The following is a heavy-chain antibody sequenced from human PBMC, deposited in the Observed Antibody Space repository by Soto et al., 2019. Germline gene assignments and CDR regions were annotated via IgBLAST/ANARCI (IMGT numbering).Heavy chain of an antibody. V-gene: IGHV3-21*01. Sequence: PGGSLRLSCAASGFTFSSYSMNWVRQAPGKGLEWVSSISSSSSYIYYADSVKGRFTISRDNAKNSLYLQMNSLRAEDTAVYYCASGLYCSSPRCHLDLWGQGTLVTVSS. CDR3: ASGLYCSSPRCHLDL. CDR1: GFTFSSYS. CDR2: ISSSSSYI. D-gene: IGHD2-2*01. J-gene: IGHJ5*02.